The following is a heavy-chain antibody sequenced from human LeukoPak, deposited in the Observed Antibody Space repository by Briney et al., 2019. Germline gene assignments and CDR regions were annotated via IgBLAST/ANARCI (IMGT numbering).Heavy chain of an antibody. D-gene: IGHD6-19*01. V-gene: IGHV1-46*03. CDR2: INPSGGST. Sequence: ASVKVSCKXSGYTFTSYYMHWVRQAPGQGLEWMGIINPSGGSTSYAQKFQGRVTMTRDTSTSTVYMELSSLRSEDTAVYYCASHGYSSGSAGYYMDVWGKGTTVTVSS. CDR1: GYTFTSYY. CDR3: ASHGYSSGSAGYYMDV. J-gene: IGHJ6*03.